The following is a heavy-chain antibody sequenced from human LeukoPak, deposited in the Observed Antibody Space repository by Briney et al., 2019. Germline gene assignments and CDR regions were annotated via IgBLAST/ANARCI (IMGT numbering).Heavy chain of an antibody. CDR1: GYTFTGYY. Sequence: ASVKVSCKASGYTFTGYYMHWVRQAPGQGLEWMGWINPNSGGTNYAQKFQGRVTMTRDTSISTAYMELSRLRSDDTAVYYCARATAVATMKAFDYWGQGTLVTVSS. D-gene: IGHD5-12*01. CDR2: INPNSGGT. V-gene: IGHV1-2*02. J-gene: IGHJ4*02. CDR3: ARATAVATMKAFDY.